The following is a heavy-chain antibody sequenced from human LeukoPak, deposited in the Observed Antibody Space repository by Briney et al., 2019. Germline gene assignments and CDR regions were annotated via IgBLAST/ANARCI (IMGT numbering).Heavy chain of an antibody. D-gene: IGHD5-24*01. CDR2: INHSGST. CDR1: GGSFSGYY. J-gene: IGHJ4*02. CDR3: ARGARWLQFRDY. V-gene: IGHV4-34*01. Sequence: SETLSLTCAVYGGSFSGYYWSWIRQPPGKGLEWIGEINHSGSTNYNPSLKSRVTISVDTSKNQFSLKLSSVTAADTAVYSCARGARWLQFRDYWGQGTLVSVSS.